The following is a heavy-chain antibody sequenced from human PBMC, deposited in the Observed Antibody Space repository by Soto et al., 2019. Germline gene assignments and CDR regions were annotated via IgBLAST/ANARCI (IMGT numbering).Heavy chain of an antibody. CDR2: FDPEDGET. Sequence: VSSEVSGYTLSEVSMRCVREAPGEGVGRMGGFDPEDGETIYAQKFQGRVTMTEDTSTDAAYLELSSQKSEDTAVYYCASFRYYYDSSGSDAFDIWGQGTMVTVSS. CDR3: ASFRYYYDSSGSDAFDI. V-gene: IGHV1-24*01. J-gene: IGHJ3*02. D-gene: IGHD3-22*01. CDR1: GYTLSEVS.